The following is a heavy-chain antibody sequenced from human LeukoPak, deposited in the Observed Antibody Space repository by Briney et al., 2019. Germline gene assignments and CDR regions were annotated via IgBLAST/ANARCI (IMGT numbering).Heavy chain of an antibody. CDR1: GGSISSGSYY. D-gene: IGHD3-9*01. CDR3: AREQRMYYDILTGYYHPNYFDY. Sequence: SETLSLTCTVSGGSISSGSYYWRWIRQPAGKGLEWIGRIYTSGSTNYNPSLKSRVTISVDTSKNQFSLKLSSVTAADTAVYYCAREQRMYYDILTGYYHPNYFDYWGQGTLVTVSS. J-gene: IGHJ4*02. CDR2: IYTSGST. V-gene: IGHV4-61*02.